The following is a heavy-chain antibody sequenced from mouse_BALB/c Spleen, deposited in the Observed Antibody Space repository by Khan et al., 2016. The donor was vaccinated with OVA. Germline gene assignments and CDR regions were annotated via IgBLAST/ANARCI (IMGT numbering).Heavy chain of an antibody. J-gene: IGHJ4*01. CDR1: GYTFTSYW. CDR3: ASENYYGRTCYAMDY. Sequence: DLVKPGASVKLSCKASGYTFTSYWINWIKQRPGQGLEWIGRIAPGGGSSSYNEMFKGKATLTLDTSSSTAYIQLSSLSSEDSAVYFCASENYYGRTCYAMDYWGQGTSVTVSS. D-gene: IGHD1-1*01. V-gene: IGHV1S41*01. CDR2: IAPGGGSS.